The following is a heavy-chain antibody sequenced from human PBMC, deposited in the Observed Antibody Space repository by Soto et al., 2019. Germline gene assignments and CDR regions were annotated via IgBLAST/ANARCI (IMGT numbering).Heavy chain of an antibody. J-gene: IGHJ5*02. Sequence: ASVMVSCKASGYTFTGYYMHWVRQAPGQGLEWMGWINPNSGGTNYAQKFQGRVTMTRDTSISTAYMELSRLRSDDTAVYYCARGYSSGGWFDPWGQGTLVTVSS. D-gene: IGHD6-19*01. CDR1: GYTFTGYY. V-gene: IGHV1-2*02. CDR3: ARGYSSGGWFDP. CDR2: INPNSGGT.